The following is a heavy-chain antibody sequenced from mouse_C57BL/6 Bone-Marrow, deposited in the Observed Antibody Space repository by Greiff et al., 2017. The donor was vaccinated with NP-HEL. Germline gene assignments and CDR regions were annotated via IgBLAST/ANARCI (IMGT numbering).Heavy chain of an antibody. V-gene: IGHV1-82*01. CDR3: ARSRGLRQGGYFDY. CDR2: IYPGDGDT. D-gene: IGHD2-4*01. CDR1: GYAFSSSW. Sequence: VQLQQSGPELVKPGASVKISCKASGYAFSSSWMNWVKQRPGKGLEWIGRIYPGDGDTNYNGKFKGKATLTADKSSSTAYMQLSSLTSEDSAVYFCARSRGLRQGGYFDYWGKGTTLTVSS. J-gene: IGHJ2*01.